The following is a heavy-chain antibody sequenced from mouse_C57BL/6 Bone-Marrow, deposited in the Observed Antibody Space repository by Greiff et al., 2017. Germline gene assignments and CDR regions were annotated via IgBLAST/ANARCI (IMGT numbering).Heavy chain of an antibody. CDR2: INPNNGGT. D-gene: IGHD2-4*01. Sequence: DVQLVESGPELVKPGASVKIPCKASGYTFTDYNLDWVKQSHGKSLEWIGDINPNNGGTIYNQKFKGKATLTVDKSSSTAYMELRSLTSEDTAVYYCAREGLHDYDGDYYAMDYWGQGTSVTVSS. V-gene: IGHV1-18*01. CDR3: AREGLHDYDGDYYAMDY. CDR1: GYTFTDYN. J-gene: IGHJ4*01.